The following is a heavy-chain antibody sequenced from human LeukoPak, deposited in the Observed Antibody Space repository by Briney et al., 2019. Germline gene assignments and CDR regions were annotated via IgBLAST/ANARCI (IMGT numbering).Heavy chain of an antibody. CDR1: GYSFTTYW. CDR2: IYPGDSDT. Sequence: GESLKISCKGSGYSFTTYWIGWVRQMPGKGLEWMGIIYPGDSDTRYSPSFQGQVTISADKPISTAYLQWSSLKASDTAMYYCARRATMVRGIINPSDYWGQGTLVTVSS. CDR3: ARRATMVRGIINPSDY. D-gene: IGHD3-10*01. J-gene: IGHJ4*02. V-gene: IGHV5-51*01.